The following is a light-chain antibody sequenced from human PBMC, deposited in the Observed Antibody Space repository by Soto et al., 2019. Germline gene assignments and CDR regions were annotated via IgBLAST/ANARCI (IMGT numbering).Light chain of an antibody. Sequence: QSALTQPASVSGSPGQSITISCTGTSSDVGGYNYVSWYQQHPGKAPKLMIYEVSNRPSGVSNRFSGSKSGNTASLTISGLQGEDEADYYCSSYTSSSTLEVVFGGGTKVTDL. J-gene: IGLJ2*01. CDR1: SSDVGGYNY. V-gene: IGLV2-14*01. CDR3: SSYTSSSTLEVV. CDR2: EVS.